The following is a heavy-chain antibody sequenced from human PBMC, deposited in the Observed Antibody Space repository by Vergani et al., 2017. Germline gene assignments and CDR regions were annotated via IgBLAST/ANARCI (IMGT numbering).Heavy chain of an antibody. CDR1: GFTFSDYY. CDR2: ISSSSSYT. J-gene: IGHJ4*02. D-gene: IGHD3-10*01. Sequence: VQLVESGGGLVQPGGSLRLSCAASGFTFSDYYMSWIRQAPGKGLEWVSYISSSSSYTNYADSVKGRFTISRDNAKNSLYLQMNSLRAEDTAVYYCARTITMVRESVRGFDYWGQGTLVTVSS. CDR3: ARTITMVRESVRGFDY. V-gene: IGHV3-11*05.